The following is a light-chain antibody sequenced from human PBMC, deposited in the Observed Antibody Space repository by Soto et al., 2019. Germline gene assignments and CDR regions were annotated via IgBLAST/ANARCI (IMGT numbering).Light chain of an antibody. CDR2: DAS. V-gene: IGKV1-6*01. CDR1: QDIRVG. J-gene: IGKJ1*01. CDR3: LKDYRYQWT. Sequence: AIQMTQSPSSLSASVGDRVTITCRASQDIRVGLAWYQQKPGKAPKLLIYDASTLQSGVPSRFSGSGSGTDFTLTISSLQPEDFATYCCLKDYRYQWTFGQGTKVEIK.